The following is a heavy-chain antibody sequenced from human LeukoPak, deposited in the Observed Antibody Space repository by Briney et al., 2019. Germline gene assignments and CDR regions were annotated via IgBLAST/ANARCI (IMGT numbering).Heavy chain of an antibody. D-gene: IGHD1-26*01. J-gene: IGHJ4*02. CDR2: IYYSGST. CDR1: GGSISSYY. V-gene: IGHV4-59*01. Sequence: PSETLSLTCTISGGSISSYYWSWIRQPPGKGLEWIGYIYYSGSTNYNPSLKSRVTISVDTSKNQFSLKLSSVTAADTAVYYCASGATIHYFDYWGQGTLVTVSS. CDR3: ASGATIHYFDY.